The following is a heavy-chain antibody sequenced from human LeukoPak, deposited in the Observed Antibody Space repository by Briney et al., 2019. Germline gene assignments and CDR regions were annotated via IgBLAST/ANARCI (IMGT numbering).Heavy chain of an antibody. Sequence: GGSLRLSCAVSGITLSNYGMSWVRQAPGKGLEWVAGISDSGGRTNYADSVKGRFTISRDNAKNSLYLQMNSLRAEDTAVYYCARVGEDVLPDYWGQGTLVTVSS. J-gene: IGHJ4*02. CDR2: ISDSGGRT. CDR1: GITLSNYG. V-gene: IGHV3-23*01. CDR3: ARVGEDVLPDY. D-gene: IGHD2-15*01.